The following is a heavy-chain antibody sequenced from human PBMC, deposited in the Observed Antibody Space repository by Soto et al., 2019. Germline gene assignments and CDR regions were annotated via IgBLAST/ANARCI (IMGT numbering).Heavy chain of an antibody. CDR2: INAGNGNT. V-gene: IGHV1-3*01. CDR3: ARDNSVTTGDYYYGMDV. CDR1: GYTFTSYA. Sequence: QVQLVQSGAEVKKPGASVKVSCKASGYTFTSYAMHWVRQAPGQRLEWMGWINAGNGNTKYSQKFQGRVTITRDTSASTDYMELSSLRSEDTAVYYCARDNSVTTGDYYYGMDVWGQGTTVTVSS. D-gene: IGHD7-27*01. J-gene: IGHJ6*02.